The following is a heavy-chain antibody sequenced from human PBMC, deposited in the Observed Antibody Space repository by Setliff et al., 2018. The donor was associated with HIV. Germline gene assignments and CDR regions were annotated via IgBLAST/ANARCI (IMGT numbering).Heavy chain of an antibody. D-gene: IGHD2-8*01. V-gene: IGHV4-39*07. CDR1: GDSISSSAYY. CDR2: IYYSGNT. CDR3: ARDGRAKGVYSHWHFDL. Sequence: SETLSLTCTVSGDSISSSAYYWGWIRQPPGRGLEWIGSIYYSGNTYYNPSLKRRVTISVDTSKNQFSLKLTSVSAADTAVYYCARDGRAKGVYSHWHFDLWGRGTLVTVSS. J-gene: IGHJ2*01.